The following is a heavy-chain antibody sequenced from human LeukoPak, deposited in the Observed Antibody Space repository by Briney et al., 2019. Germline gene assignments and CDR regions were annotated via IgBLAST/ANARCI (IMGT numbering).Heavy chain of an antibody. Sequence: ASVKVSCKASGYTFISYYLHWVRQAPGQGLEWMGLINPSGGSATYAQKFQGRVTLTRDTSTSTVYMELSSLRSEDTAVYYCARFGSRPYWGQGTLVTVSS. CDR3: ARFGSRPY. D-gene: IGHD1-14*01. J-gene: IGHJ4*02. CDR2: INPSGGSA. CDR1: GYTFISYY. V-gene: IGHV1-46*01.